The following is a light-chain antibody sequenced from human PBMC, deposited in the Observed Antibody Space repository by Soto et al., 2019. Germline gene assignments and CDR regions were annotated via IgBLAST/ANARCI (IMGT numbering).Light chain of an antibody. CDR1: SSNIGSKT. J-gene: IGLJ1*01. CDR3: AAWDDSLNGYV. Sequence: QSVLTQPPSASGTPGQRVTISCSGSSSNIGSKTVNWYQQLPGTAPKLLIYGSDQRPSGVPERFSGSKSGTSASLAISGLQSEEEADYYCAAWDDSLNGYVFGTGTKGTVL. CDR2: GSD. V-gene: IGLV1-44*01.